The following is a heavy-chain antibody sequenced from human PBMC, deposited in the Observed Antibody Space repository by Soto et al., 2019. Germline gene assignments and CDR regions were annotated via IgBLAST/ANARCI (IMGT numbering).Heavy chain of an antibody. CDR1: GGSISSSSYY. D-gene: IGHD6-6*01. V-gene: IGHV4-39*01. J-gene: IGHJ6*02. Sequence: SETLSLSCTVSGGSISSSSYYWGWILQPPGKGLEWIGSIYYSGSTYYNPSLKSRVTISVDMSKNQFSLKLSSVTAADTAVYYCARRPSAARYYYYYGMDVWGQGTTVTVSS. CDR3: ARRPSAARYYYYYGMDV. CDR2: IYYSGST.